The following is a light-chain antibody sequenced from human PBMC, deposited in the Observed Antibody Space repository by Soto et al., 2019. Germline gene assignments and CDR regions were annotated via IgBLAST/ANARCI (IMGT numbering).Light chain of an antibody. Sequence: DIQMTQSPSSLSASVGDRVTITCRASQIITNYLNWYQKKPGKAPKLLFSGASNLQSGVPSGVSGSGFGTDFTLTSSSLQPEDFATYFCQQTFLSPPTFGQGTKVEFK. CDR1: QIITNY. J-gene: IGKJ1*01. CDR2: GAS. V-gene: IGKV1-39*01. CDR3: QQTFLSPPT.